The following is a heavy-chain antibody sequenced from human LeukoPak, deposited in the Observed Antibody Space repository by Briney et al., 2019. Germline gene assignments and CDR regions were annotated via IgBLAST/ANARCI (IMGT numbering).Heavy chain of an antibody. V-gene: IGHV5-10-1*01. CDR1: GYSFTSYW. J-gene: IGHJ4*02. D-gene: IGHD6-19*01. CDR2: IDPSDSYT. CDR3: ARHGSSGWYDY. Sequence: GESLKISCKGSGYSFTSYWITWVRQMPGKGLEWMGTIDPSDSYTNYRPSFQGHVTISADKSIGTAFLQWSSLKASDTAMYYCARHGSSGWYDYWGQGTLVTVSS.